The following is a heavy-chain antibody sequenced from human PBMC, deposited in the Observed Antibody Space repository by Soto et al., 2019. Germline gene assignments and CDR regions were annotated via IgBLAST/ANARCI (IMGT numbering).Heavy chain of an antibody. J-gene: IGHJ3*02. CDR3: AGAVPPIVFDI. Sequence: EVQLVESGGGLVQPGGSLRLSCAASGFTVSSNYMSWVRQAPGKGLEWVSVIYSGGSTYYADSVKGRFTISRDNSKNTLYLQMNSLIAEDTAVYYCAGAVPPIVFDIWGQGTMVTVSS. CDR1: GFTVSSNY. D-gene: IGHD2-15*01. V-gene: IGHV3-66*01. CDR2: IYSGGST.